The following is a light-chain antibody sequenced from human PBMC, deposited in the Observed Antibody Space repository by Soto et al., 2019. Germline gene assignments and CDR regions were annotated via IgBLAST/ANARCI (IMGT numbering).Light chain of an antibody. CDR3: QQYGSSPLIT. Sequence: EIVLTQSPATLSLSPGARATLSCRASQSVSSYLAWYQQKPGQAPRLLIYDASNRATGIPARLSGIGSGTDFTLTISRLETEDFAVYYCQQYGSSPLITFGQGTRLEIK. J-gene: IGKJ5*01. CDR2: DAS. V-gene: IGKV3-20*01. CDR1: QSVSSY.